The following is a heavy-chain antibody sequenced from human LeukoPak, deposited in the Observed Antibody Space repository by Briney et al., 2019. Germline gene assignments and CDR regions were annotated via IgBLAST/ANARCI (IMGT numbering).Heavy chain of an antibody. D-gene: IGHD3-3*01. Sequence: GGSLRLSCAASGFTFNNYAMHWVRQAPGKGLEWVAVISYDGSNKYYADSVKGRFTISRDNSKNTLYLQMNSLRAEDTAVYYCANLGPTITIFGVVRDAFDIWGQGTMVTVSS. CDR3: ANLGPTITIFGVVRDAFDI. J-gene: IGHJ3*02. CDR2: ISYDGSNK. CDR1: GFTFNNYA. V-gene: IGHV3-30*18.